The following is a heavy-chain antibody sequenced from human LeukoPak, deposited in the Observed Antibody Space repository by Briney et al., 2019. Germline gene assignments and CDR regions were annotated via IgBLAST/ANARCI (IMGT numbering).Heavy chain of an antibody. CDR1: GGSISSYY. CDR3: ARERPFFDY. CDR2: IYYSGST. D-gene: IGHD6-6*01. J-gene: IGHJ4*02. V-gene: IGHV4-59*01. Sequence: SETLSLTCTVSGGSISSYYWSWIRQPPGKGLEWIGYIYYSGSTNYNPSLKSRVTISVDTSKSQFSLKLSSVTAADTAVYYCARERPFFDYWGQGTLVTVSS.